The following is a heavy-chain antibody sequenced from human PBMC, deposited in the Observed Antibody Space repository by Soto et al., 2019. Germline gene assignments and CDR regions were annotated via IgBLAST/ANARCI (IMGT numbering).Heavy chain of an antibody. CDR1: GGSISSNGYY. D-gene: IGHD1-26*01. V-gene: IGHV4-39*01. CDR3: ARRPKRGSYSWCFDY. CDR2: VYYSGSA. J-gene: IGHJ4*02. Sequence: QLQLQESGPGLVKPSETLSLTCTVSGGSISSNGYYWGWIRQPPGKGLEWIGSVYYSGSANYNPSLRSRLTLSVYTSKNQFSLKRISVTAADTAVYYCARRPKRGSYSWCFDYWGQGTLVTVSS.